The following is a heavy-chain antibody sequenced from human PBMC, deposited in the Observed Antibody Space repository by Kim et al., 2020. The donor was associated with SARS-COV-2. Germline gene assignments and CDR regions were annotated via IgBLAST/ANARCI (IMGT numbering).Heavy chain of an antibody. Sequence: SETLSLTCTVSGASISSYYWSWIRQPPGKGLEWIGYIYYSGTTNYNPSLKSRITISVDTPKNQFSLKVRSVTAADTAVYYCARGGGYDSVDFWGQGTLVT. CDR3: ARGGGYDSVDF. V-gene: IGHV4-59*01. CDR1: GASISSYY. D-gene: IGHD6-19*01. CDR2: IYYSGTT. J-gene: IGHJ4*02.